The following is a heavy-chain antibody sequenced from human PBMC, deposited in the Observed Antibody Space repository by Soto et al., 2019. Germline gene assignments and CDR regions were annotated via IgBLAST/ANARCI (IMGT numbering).Heavy chain of an antibody. Sequence: GGSLRLSCAASGFTFSSYGMHWVRQAPGKGLEWVAVISYDGSNKYYADSVKSRFTISRDNSKNTLYLQMNSLRAEDTAVYYCATLQGYGDYFLDYWGQGTLVTVSS. CDR1: GFTFSSYG. CDR2: ISYDGSNK. CDR3: ATLQGYGDYFLDY. D-gene: IGHD4-17*01. V-gene: IGHV3-30*03. J-gene: IGHJ4*02.